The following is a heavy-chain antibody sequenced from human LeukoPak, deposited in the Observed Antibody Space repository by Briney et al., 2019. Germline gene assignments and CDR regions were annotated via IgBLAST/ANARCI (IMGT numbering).Heavy chain of an antibody. J-gene: IGHJ4*02. D-gene: IGHD3-3*01. Sequence: PGGSLRLSCAASGFTVSSNYMNWVRQAPGKGLEWVSVIYSGGSTYYADSVKGRFTISRDTSKNTLYLQMNSLRAEDTAVYYCATGGSFGVVSYLDNWGQGTLVTVSS. CDR1: GFTVSSNY. CDR3: ATGGSFGVVSYLDN. CDR2: IYSGGST. V-gene: IGHV3-53*01.